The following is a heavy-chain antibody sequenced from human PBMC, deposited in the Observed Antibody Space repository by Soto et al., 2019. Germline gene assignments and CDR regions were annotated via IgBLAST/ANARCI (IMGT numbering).Heavy chain of an antibody. CDR3: ASDNYYDFWSRYCTFGVGYYGMDV. J-gene: IGHJ6*02. V-gene: IGHV1-8*01. CDR1: GYTFTSYD. Sequence: AASVKVSCKASGYTFTSYDINWVRQATGQGLEWMGWMSPNSGNTGYAQKFQGRVTMTRNTSISTAYMELSSLRSEDTAVYYCASDNYYDFWSRYCTFGVGYYGMDVRGQGTTVTTSS. CDR2: MSPNSGNT. D-gene: IGHD3-3*01.